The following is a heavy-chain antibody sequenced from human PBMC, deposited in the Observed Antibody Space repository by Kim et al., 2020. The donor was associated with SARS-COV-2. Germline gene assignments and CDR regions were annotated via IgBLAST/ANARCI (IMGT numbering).Heavy chain of an antibody. D-gene: IGHD6-19*01. J-gene: IGHJ2*01. V-gene: IGHV3-33*01. CDR2: IWYDGSNK. Sequence: GGSLRLSCAASGFTFSSYGMHWVRQAPGKGLEWVAVIWYDGSNKYYADSVKGRFTISRDNSKNTLYLQMNSLRAEDTAVYYCARDHSDWWLDWYFDLWGRGTLVTVSS. CDR3: ARDHSDWWLDWYFDL. CDR1: GFTFSSYG.